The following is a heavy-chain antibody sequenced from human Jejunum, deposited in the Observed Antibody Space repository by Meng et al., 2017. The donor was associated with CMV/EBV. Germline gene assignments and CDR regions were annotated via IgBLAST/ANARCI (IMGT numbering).Heavy chain of an antibody. J-gene: IGHJ4*02. Sequence: QVQLVQSGSELKQPGASVKVSCRASGYTFSSYGFTWVRQAPGQGLEWLGWISTYNDNPKYAQKVQGRVTMTADTSTSTAYMELRSLTSDDTAVYYCARDLWPHIVVVTAPSEFWGQGTLVTVSS. D-gene: IGHD2-21*02. CDR3: ARDLWPHIVVVTAPSEF. V-gene: IGHV1-18*01. CDR1: GYTFSSYG. CDR2: ISTYNDNP.